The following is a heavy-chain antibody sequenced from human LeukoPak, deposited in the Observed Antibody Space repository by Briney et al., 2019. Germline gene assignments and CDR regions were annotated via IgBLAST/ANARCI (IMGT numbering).Heavy chain of an antibody. CDR1: GYTFTSNY. J-gene: IGHJ4*02. V-gene: IGHV1-46*01. CDR2: IYPRDGST. Sequence: ASVKVFCKASGYTFTSNYIHWVRQAPGQGLEWMGMIYPRDGSTSYAQKFQGRVTVTRDTSTSTVHMELSGLRSEDTAVYYCARDQEGFDYWGQGTLVTVSS. CDR3: ARDQEGFDY.